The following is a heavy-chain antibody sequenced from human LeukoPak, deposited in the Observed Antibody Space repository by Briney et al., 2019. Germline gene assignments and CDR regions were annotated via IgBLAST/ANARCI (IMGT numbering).Heavy chain of an antibody. CDR1: GFTFSSYW. D-gene: IGHD4-17*01. CDR2: IKQDGSEK. Sequence: GGSLRLSCAASGFTFSSYWMSWVRQAPGKGLEWVANIKQDGSEKYYVDSVKGRFTISRDNAKNSLYLQMNSLRAEDTAVYYCARDLGTYGEGNYYYYYYMDVWGKGTTVTISS. V-gene: IGHV3-7*01. CDR3: ARDLGTYGEGNYYYYYYMDV. J-gene: IGHJ6*03.